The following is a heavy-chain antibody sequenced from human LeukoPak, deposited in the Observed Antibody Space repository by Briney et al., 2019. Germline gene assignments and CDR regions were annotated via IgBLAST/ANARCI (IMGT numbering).Heavy chain of an antibody. CDR2: MNPNSGNT. D-gene: IGHD2-2*01. J-gene: IGHJ6*03. V-gene: IGHV1-8*01. Sequence: ASVTLSCKASGYTFTSYDINWVRQATGQGLEWMGWMNPNSGNTGYAQKFQGRVTMTRNTSISTAYMELSSLRSEDTAVYYCPRKGPAADIYYCMDFGGKGTTVSVSS. CDR3: PRKGPAADIYYCMDF. CDR1: GYTFTSYD.